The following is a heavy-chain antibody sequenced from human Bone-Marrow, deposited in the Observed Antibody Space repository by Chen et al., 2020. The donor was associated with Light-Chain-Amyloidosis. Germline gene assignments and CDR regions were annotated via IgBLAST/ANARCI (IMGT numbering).Heavy chain of an antibody. D-gene: IGHD3-3*01. J-gene: IGHJ3*01. CDR3: ARGPSEVKWGVVVGAFTFDF. V-gene: IGHV4-39*07. Sequence: QLQESGPGLVEPSKTLFLTCAVSGASMSSSEYYWGWMRQTPGKGLEWIGSIFYGGIMYYNPSLKSRVTLSVDPSDNRFSLRLKSVTAGDTAMYYCARGPSEVKWGVVVGAFTFDFWGQGTMVTVSP. CDR2: IFYGGIM. CDR1: GASMSSSEYY.